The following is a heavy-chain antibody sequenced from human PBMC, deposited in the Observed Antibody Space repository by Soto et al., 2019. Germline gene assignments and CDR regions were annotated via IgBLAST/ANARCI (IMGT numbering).Heavy chain of an antibody. V-gene: IGHV3-30-3*01. J-gene: IGHJ2*01. CDR2: ISYDGSNK. Sequence: QVQLVESGGGVVQPGRSLRLSCAASGFTFSSYAMHWVRQAPGKGLEWVAVISYDGSNKYYADSVKGRFTISRDNSKNTLNLQMNSLRAQHTAVYYCARPPLSRTSMVLCSFDLSGRRTLVTVSS. D-gene: IGHD3-10*01. CDR1: GFTFSSYA. CDR3: ARPPLSRTSMVLCSFDL.